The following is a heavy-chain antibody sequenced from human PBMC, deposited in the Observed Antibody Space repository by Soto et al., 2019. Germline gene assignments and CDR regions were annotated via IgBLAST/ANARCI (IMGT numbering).Heavy chain of an antibody. CDR3: ARGSNYYDSSGYMNWFDP. Sequence: SVKVSCKASGGTFSSYAVSWVRQAPGQGLEWMGGIIPIFGTANYAQKFQGRVTITADESTSTAYMELSSLRSEDTAVYYCARGSNYYDSSGYMNWFDPWGQGTLVTVSS. D-gene: IGHD3-22*01. V-gene: IGHV1-69*13. CDR2: IIPIFGTA. CDR1: GGTFSSYA. J-gene: IGHJ5*02.